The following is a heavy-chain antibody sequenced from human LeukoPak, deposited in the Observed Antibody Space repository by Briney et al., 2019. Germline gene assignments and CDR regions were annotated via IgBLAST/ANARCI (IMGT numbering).Heavy chain of an antibody. J-gene: IGHJ4*02. D-gene: IGHD1-26*01. Sequence: PSETLSLTCTVSGGSISSYYWSWIRQPPGKGLEWIGYIYYSGSTNYNPSLKSRVTISVDTSKNQFSLKLSSVTAADTAVYYCARGGWELRIFDYWGQGTLVTVSS. CDR3: ARGGWELRIFDY. CDR2: IYYSGST. CDR1: GGSISSYY. V-gene: IGHV4-59*01.